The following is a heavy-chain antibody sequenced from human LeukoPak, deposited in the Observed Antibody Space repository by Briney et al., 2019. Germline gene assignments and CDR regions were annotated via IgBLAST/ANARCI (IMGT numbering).Heavy chain of an antibody. D-gene: IGHD7-27*01. CDR2: FTGIGGST. Sequence: SAFTGIGGSTYYAASVQGRFTISRDNSKKPLYLQMNSLRAEDTAVYYCAKALGIAVRAFDIWGQGTMVTVSS. V-gene: IGHV3-23*01. J-gene: IGHJ3*02. CDR3: AKALGIAVRAFDI.